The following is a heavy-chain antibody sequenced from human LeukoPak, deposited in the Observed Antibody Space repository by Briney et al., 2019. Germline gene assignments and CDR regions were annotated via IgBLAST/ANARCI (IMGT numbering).Heavy chain of an antibody. CDR2: ISGSGGST. CDR3: AKVWASVGSSPLDY. Sequence: PGGSLRLSCAASGFTFSSYAMSGVRPAPGKGREWVSAISGSGGSTYYADSVKGRFTISRDNSKNTLYLQINSLRAEDTAVYYCAKVWASVGSSPLDYWGQGTLVTVSS. CDR1: GFTFSSYA. J-gene: IGHJ4*02. V-gene: IGHV3-23*01. D-gene: IGHD3-16*01.